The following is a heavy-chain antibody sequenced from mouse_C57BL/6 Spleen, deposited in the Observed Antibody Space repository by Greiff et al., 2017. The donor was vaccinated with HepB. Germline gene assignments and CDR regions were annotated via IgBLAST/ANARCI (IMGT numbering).Heavy chain of an antibody. D-gene: IGHD1-1*01. CDR1: GFTFSDYG. CDR3: ARDYYCSYWYFDV. CDR2: ISSGSSTI. Sequence: EVKLVESGGGLVKPGGSLKFSCAASGFTFSDYGMHWVRQAPEKGLEWVAYISSGSSTIYYADTVKGRFTISRDNAKNTLFLQMSSLRSEDTAMYYCARDYYCSYWYFDVWGTGTTVTVSS. V-gene: IGHV5-17*01. J-gene: IGHJ1*03.